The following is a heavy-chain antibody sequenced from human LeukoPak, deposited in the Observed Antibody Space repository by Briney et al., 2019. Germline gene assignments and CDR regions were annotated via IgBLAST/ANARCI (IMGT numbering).Heavy chain of an antibody. V-gene: IGHV3-72*01. CDR3: VALIRGLGY. D-gene: IGHD3-10*01. Sequence: GGSLRLSCSVSGFTFSVHYMDGVREAPGKGLDWVGRSRNRAHSYTTEYAASVKGRFTVSRADSENLLFLQMNSLKTDDTAVYYCVALIRGLGYWGQGTLVTVSS. J-gene: IGHJ4*02. CDR2: SRNRAHSYTT. CDR1: GFTFSVHY.